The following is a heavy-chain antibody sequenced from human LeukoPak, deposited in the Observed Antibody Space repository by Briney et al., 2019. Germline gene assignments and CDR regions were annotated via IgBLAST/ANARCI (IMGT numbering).Heavy chain of an antibody. D-gene: IGHD3-10*01. J-gene: IGHJ4*02. CDR1: GFTFSGSA. CDR3: TGNYYGSGSYADFDY. V-gene: IGHV3-73*01. Sequence: PGGSLRLSFAASGFTFSGSALHSVRQAPGKGLGWVGGIRSTANGYATAYAASVKGRFTISRDDSKNTAYLQMDSLKTEDTAVYYCTGNYYGSGSYADFDYWGQGTLVTVS. CDR2: IRSTANGYAT.